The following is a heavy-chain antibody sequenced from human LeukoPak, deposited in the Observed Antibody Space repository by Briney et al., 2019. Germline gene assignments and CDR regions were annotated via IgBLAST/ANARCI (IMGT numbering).Heavy chain of an antibody. V-gene: IGHV1-69*13. J-gene: IGHJ3*02. CDR2: IIPIFGTA. D-gene: IGHD3-16*02. CDR3: ARDTITFGGVIATLSDAFDI. CDR1: GGTFSSYA. Sequence: SVKVSCKASGGTFSSYAISWVRQAPGQGLEWMGGIIPIFGTANYAQKFQGRVTITADESTSTAYMELSSLRSEDTAVYYCARDTITFGGVIATLSDAFDIWGQGTMVTVSS.